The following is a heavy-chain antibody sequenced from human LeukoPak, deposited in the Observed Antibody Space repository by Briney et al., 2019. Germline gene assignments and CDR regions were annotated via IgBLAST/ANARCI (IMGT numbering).Heavy chain of an antibody. CDR1: GGSFSGYY. CDR2: IYYSGST. J-gene: IGHJ6*02. CDR3: ARDGSSSDYYYYGMDV. Sequence: KPSETLSLTCAVYGGSFSGYYWSWIRQPPGKGLEWIGYIYYSGSTNYNPSLKSRVTISVDTSKNQFSLKLSSVTAADTAVYYCARDGSSSDYYYYGMDVWGQGTTVTVSS. D-gene: IGHD6-6*01. V-gene: IGHV4-59*01.